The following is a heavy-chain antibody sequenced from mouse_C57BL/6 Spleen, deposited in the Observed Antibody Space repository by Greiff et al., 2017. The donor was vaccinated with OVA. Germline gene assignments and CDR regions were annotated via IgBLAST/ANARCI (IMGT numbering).Heavy chain of an antibody. CDR3: ARGANWDVGWYFEV. V-gene: IGHV1-19*01. CDR1: GYTFTDYY. D-gene: IGHD4-1*01. CDR2: INPYNGGT. J-gene: IGHJ1*03. Sequence: EVQLQQSGPVLVKPGASVKMSCKASGYTFTDYYMNWVKQSHGKSLEWIGVINPYNGGTSYNQKFKGKATLTVDKSSSTAYMELNSLTSEDSAVYYCARGANWDVGWYFEVWGTGTTVTVSS.